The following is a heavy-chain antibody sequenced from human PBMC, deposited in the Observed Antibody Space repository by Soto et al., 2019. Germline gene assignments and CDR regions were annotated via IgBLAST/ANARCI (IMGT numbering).Heavy chain of an antibody. Sequence: SETLSLTCTVSGGSISSGGYYWSWIRQLPGKGLEWMGYIYRSGNAYYNPSLESRLTISVDTSKNQFSLKLSSVTAADTAVYYCARGPFGVVNYYYYGMDVWGQGTTVT. V-gene: IGHV4-31*03. CDR3: ARGPFGVVNYYYYGMDV. J-gene: IGHJ6*02. D-gene: IGHD3-3*01. CDR2: IYRSGNA. CDR1: GGSISSGGYY.